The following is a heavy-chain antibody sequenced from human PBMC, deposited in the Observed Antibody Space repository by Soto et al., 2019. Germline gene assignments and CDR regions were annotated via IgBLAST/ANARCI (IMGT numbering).Heavy chain of an antibody. Sequence: QITLKESGPTLVKPTQTLTLTCTFSGFSLSTSGVGVGWIRQPPGKALEWLALIYWDDAKRYSPSLKSRLTITKDTSKNQVVLTITNMDPVDTATYYCAHSTSTRHYDFWSGPRPDVWGQGTTVTVSS. CDR3: AHSTSTRHYDFWSGPRPDV. V-gene: IGHV2-5*02. CDR2: IYWDDAK. J-gene: IGHJ6*02. CDR1: GFSLSTSGVG. D-gene: IGHD3-3*01.